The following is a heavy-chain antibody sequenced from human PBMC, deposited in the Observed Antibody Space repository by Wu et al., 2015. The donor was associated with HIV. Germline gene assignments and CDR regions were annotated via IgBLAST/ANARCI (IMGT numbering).Heavy chain of an antibody. Sequence: QVQLVQSGAEVKKPGSSVKVSCKASGGTFSSYAISWVRQAPGQGLEWMGRIIPIFGTANYAQKFQGRVTITADESTSTAYMELSSLRSEDTAVYYCARDHKGDIVVVPAAAHSYYYGMDVWGQGTTVTVSS. CDR2: IIPIFGTA. CDR3: ARDHKGDIVVVPAAAHSYYYGMDV. J-gene: IGHJ6*02. D-gene: IGHD2-2*01. V-gene: IGHV1-69*13. CDR1: GGTFSSYA.